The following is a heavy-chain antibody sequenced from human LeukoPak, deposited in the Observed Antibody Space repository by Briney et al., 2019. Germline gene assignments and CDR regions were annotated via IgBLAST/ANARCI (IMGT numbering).Heavy chain of an antibody. Sequence: SETLSLACTVSCDSTSRSTYYWDWIRQAPGEGLEWIGNIDDSGTTHYNPSLKSRFTISGDTSTNQFSLKLNSVTAADTAIYYCATHRRSGSGGSENAFEIWGQGTMVTVSS. D-gene: IGHD5-12*01. CDR3: ATHRRSGSGGSENAFEI. CDR1: CDSTSRSTYY. CDR2: IDDSGTT. J-gene: IGHJ3*02. V-gene: IGHV4-39*01.